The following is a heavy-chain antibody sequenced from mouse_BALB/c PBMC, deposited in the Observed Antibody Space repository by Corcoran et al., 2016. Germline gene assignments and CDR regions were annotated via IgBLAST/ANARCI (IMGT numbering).Heavy chain of an antibody. CDR2: INTYTGEP. CDR1: GYTFTNYG. J-gene: IGHJ2*01. V-gene: IGHV9-1*02. D-gene: IGHD3-1*01. CDR3: ARGSSGYDY. Sequence: QIQLVQSGPELKKPGETVKISCKASGYTFTNYGMNWVKQAPGKGLKWMGWINTYTGEPTYADDFKGRFAFSLETSASTANLQINNLKNEDMATYFCARGSSGYDYWGQGTTLTVSS.